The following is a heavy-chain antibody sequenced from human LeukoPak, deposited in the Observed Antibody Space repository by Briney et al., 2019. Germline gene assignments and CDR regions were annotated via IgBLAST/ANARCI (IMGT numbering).Heavy chain of an antibody. Sequence: SETLSLTCTVSGGSISSYYWSWIRPPPGKGLEWIGYIYYSGSTNYNPSLKSRVTISVDTSKNQFSLKLSSVTAADTAVYYCAATYYCDSSGYVGDYWGQGTLVTVSS. J-gene: IGHJ4*02. V-gene: IGHV4-59*08. CDR3: AATYYCDSSGYVGDY. D-gene: IGHD3-22*01. CDR1: GGSISSYY. CDR2: IYYSGST.